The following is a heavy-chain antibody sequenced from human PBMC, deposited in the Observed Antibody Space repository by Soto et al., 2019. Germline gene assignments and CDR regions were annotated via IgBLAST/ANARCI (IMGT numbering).Heavy chain of an antibody. CDR2: IIPIQGTA. Sequence: QVQLVQSGAEVKKPGSSVKVSCEASGGSFTSYIFTWVRQAPGQGLEWMGRIIPIQGTANYALKFQDRVTITADKSTNTAYMELRSLRPEDTALYYCAKSVVFVDHAYMKDWGKGTTVTVSS. CDR3: AKSVVFVDHAYMKD. D-gene: IGHD2-21*01. V-gene: IGHV1-69*08. CDR1: GGSFTSYI. J-gene: IGHJ6*03.